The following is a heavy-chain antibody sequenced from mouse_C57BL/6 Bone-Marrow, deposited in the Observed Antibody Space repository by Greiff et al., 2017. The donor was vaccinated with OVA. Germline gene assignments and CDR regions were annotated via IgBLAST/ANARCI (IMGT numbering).Heavy chain of an antibody. V-gene: IGHV5-15*01. CDR3: ARQRDYGSSRGWYFDV. CDR2: ISNLAYSI. D-gene: IGHD1-1*01. CDR1: GFTFSDYG. J-gene: IGHJ1*03. Sequence: EVKLVESGGGLVQPGGSLSLSCAASGFTFSDYGMAWVRQAPRKGPEWVAFISNLAYSIYYADTVTGRFTISRENAKNTLYLEMSSLRSEDTAMYYCARQRDYGSSRGWYFDVWGTGTTVTVSS.